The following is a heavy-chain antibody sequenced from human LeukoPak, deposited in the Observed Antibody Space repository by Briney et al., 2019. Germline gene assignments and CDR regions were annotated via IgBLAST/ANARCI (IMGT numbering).Heavy chain of an antibody. D-gene: IGHD6-13*01. CDR2: IYYSGST. V-gene: IGHV4-59*11. CDR3: ARDQYGSSYGWFDP. Sequence: SETLSLTCTVSGGSISSHYWSWIRQPPGKGLEWIRYIYYSGSTNYNPSLKSRVTISVDTSKNQFSLKLSSVTAADTAVYYCARDQYGSSYGWFDPWGQGTLVTVSS. CDR1: GGSISSHY. J-gene: IGHJ5*02.